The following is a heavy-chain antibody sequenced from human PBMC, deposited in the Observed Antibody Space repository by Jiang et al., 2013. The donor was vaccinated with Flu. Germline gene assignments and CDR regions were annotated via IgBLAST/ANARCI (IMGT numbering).Heavy chain of an antibody. Sequence: ISGSGGSTYYADSVKGRFTISRDNSKNTLYLQMNSLRAEDTAVYYCARDRGIMITFGGVIDHWGQGTLVTVSS. D-gene: IGHD3-16*01. J-gene: IGHJ5*02. CDR2: ISGSGGST. V-gene: IGHV3-23*01. CDR3: ARDRGIMITFGGVIDH.